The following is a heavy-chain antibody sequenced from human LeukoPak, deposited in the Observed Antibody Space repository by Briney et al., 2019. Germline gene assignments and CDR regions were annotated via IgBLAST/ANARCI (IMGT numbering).Heavy chain of an antibody. Sequence: GASVKVSCKASGYTFTDFYMHWVRQAPAQGLEWMGWINPNSGGTDYAQKFQGRVTMTTDSSDSTAYMELSRLTSGDTAVYYCARAAGIGFVNWFDPWGQGALVTVSS. CDR2: INPNSGGT. V-gene: IGHV1-2*02. D-gene: IGHD3-10*01. CDR3: ARAAGIGFVNWFDP. J-gene: IGHJ5*02. CDR1: GYTFTDFY.